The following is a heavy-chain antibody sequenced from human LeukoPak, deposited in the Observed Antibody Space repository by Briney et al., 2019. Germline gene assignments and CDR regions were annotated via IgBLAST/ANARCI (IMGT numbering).Heavy chain of an antibody. CDR1: GFTFSSYS. J-gene: IGHJ4*02. D-gene: IGHD4-17*01. V-gene: IGHV3-21*01. CDR3: ARDRWDGDYVPDY. CDR2: ISSSSSYI. Sequence: GRSLRLSCPASGFTFSSYSMNWVRQAPGKGLEWVSSISSSSSYIYYADSVNGRFTISRDNAKTSMYLQMNSLKAEDMAVYYCARDRWDGDYVPDYWGQGTLVTVSS.